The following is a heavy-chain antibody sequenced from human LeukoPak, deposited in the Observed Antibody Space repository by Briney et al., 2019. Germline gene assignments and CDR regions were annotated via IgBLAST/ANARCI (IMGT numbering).Heavy chain of an antibody. J-gene: IGHJ4*02. CDR3: AREGGPYRPLDY. V-gene: IGHV4-34*01. Sequence: GSLRLSCAASGFTFSNYAMSWVRQAPGKGLEWIGEVNLQGSTNYNPSLMGRVAISVDTSENHISLQLTSVTAADTAVYYCAREGGPYRPLDYSGQGTLVTVPS. CDR1: GFTFSNYA. CDR2: VNLQGST.